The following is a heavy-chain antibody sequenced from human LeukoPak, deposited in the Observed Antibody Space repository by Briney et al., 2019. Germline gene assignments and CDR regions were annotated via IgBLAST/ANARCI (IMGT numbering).Heavy chain of an antibody. CDR3: ARGAYGDPVDAAFDI. J-gene: IGHJ3*02. V-gene: IGHV4-61*08. CDR2: IYYSGST. CDR1: GGSISSGGYY. D-gene: IGHD4-17*01. Sequence: SETLSLTCTVSGGSISSGGYYWSWIRQPPGKGLEWIGYIYYSGSTNYNPSLKSRVTISVDTSKNQFSLKLSSVTAADTAVYYCARGAYGDPVDAAFDIWGQGTMVTVSS.